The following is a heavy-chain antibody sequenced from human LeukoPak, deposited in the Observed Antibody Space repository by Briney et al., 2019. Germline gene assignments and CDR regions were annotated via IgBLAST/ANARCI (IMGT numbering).Heavy chain of an antibody. CDR2: IRSKGYGGTT. CDR3: ASRSGLQWLPYFDY. V-gene: IGHV3-49*04. CDR1: GFTFGDYS. D-gene: IGHD6-19*01. Sequence: GWSLRLSCTSSGFTFGDYSMSWVRQAAGKGLEWVGFIRSKGYGGTTEYAASVKGRFTISRDDSKSIAYLQMNSLKTEDTAAYHCASRSGLQWLPYFDYWGQGTLVTVSS. J-gene: IGHJ4*02.